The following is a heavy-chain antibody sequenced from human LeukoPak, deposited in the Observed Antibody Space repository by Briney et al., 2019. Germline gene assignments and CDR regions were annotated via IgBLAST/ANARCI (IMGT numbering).Heavy chain of an antibody. CDR1: GFTFDDYA. V-gene: IGHV3-9*01. J-gene: IGHJ4*02. CDR3: AKDLTLAVAGPLDY. Sequence: PGGSLRLSCAVSGFTFDDYAMHWVRQAPGKGLEWVSGISWNSGSIGYADSVKGRFTISRDNAKNSLYLQMNSLRAEDTALYYCAKDLTLAVAGPLDYWGQGTLVTVSS. CDR2: ISWNSGSI. D-gene: IGHD6-19*01.